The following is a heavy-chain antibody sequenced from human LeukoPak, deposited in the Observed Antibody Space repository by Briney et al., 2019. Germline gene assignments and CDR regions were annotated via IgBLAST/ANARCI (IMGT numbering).Heavy chain of an antibody. CDR2: ISSTSSYI. Sequence: GGSLRLSCAASGFTFSSYEMNWVRQAPGKGLEWVSSISSTSSYIYYADSVKGRFTISRDNAKNSLYLQMNSLRAEDTAVYYCARNGRGYSDYDYFDYWGQGTLVTVSS. CDR1: GFTFSSYE. J-gene: IGHJ4*02. V-gene: IGHV3-21*01. D-gene: IGHD5-12*01. CDR3: ARNGRGYSDYDYFDY.